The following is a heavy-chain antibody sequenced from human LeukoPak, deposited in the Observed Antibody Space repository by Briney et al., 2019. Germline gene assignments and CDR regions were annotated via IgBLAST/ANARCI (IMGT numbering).Heavy chain of an antibody. CDR2: ISYDGSNK. Sequence: GGSLRLSCAASGFTFSGHYMDWVRQAPGKGLEWVAVISYDGSNKYYADSVKGRFTISRDNSKNTLYLQMNSLRAEDTAVYYCARDLYSSSSRWGQGTLVTVSS. CDR3: ARDLYSSSSR. V-gene: IGHV3-30*03. J-gene: IGHJ4*02. CDR1: GFTFSGHY. D-gene: IGHD6-6*01.